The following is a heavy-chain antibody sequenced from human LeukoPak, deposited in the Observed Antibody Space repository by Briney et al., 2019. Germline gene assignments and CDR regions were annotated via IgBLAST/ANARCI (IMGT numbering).Heavy chain of an antibody. CDR2: ISGSGGST. CDR1: GFTFSSYG. V-gene: IGHV3-23*01. J-gene: IGHJ4*02. CDR3: AKDLGGYSYGQYYFDY. Sequence: SGGSLRLSCAASGFTFSSYGMSWVRQAPGKGLEWVSAISGSGGSTYYADSVKGRFTIPRDNSKNTLYLQMNSLRAEDTAVYYCAKDLGGYSYGQYYFDYWGQGTLVTVSP. D-gene: IGHD5-18*01.